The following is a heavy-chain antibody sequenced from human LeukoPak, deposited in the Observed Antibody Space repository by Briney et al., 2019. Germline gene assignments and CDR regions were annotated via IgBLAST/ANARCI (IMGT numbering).Heavy chain of an antibody. D-gene: IGHD1-1*01. CDR1: GFTLSYYW. J-gene: IGHJ3*02. CDR3: AREARGTRAAFDI. Sequence: GGSLRLSCAASGFTLSYYWMSWVRQAPGKGLEWVANIQEDGSNRYYVGSVKGRFTISRDNAKNSVYLQMNSPRAEDTAVYYCAREARGTRAAFDIWGQGTMVTVS. CDR2: IQEDGSNR. V-gene: IGHV3-7*01.